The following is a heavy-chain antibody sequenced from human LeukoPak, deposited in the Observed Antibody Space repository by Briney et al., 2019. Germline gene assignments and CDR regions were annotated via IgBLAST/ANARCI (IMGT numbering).Heavy chain of an antibody. D-gene: IGHD3-10*01. Sequence: GGSLRLSCAASGFSFSNYGMNWVRQAPGKGLEWVSGITGNGATTYYADSVRGRSTISRDNSKNTLFLQMNSLRAEDTAVYYCAKGYYGSGSYGWFDYWGQGTLVTVSS. J-gene: IGHJ4*02. CDR3: AKGYYGSGSYGWFDY. V-gene: IGHV3-23*01. CDR2: ITGNGATT. CDR1: GFSFSNYG.